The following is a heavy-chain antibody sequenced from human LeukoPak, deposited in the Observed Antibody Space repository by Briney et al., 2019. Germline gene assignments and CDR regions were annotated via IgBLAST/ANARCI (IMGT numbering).Heavy chain of an antibody. V-gene: IGHV1-2*02. J-gene: IGHJ4*02. D-gene: IGHD3-9*01. Sequence: ASVNVSCKASGYTFTGYYMHWVRQAPGQGLEWMGWINPNSGGTNYAQKFPGRVTMTRDTSISTAYMELSRLRSDGTAAYYCARSILTGYYRDDYWGQGTLVTVSP. CDR2: INPNSGGT. CDR3: ARSILTGYYRDDY. CDR1: GYTFTGYY.